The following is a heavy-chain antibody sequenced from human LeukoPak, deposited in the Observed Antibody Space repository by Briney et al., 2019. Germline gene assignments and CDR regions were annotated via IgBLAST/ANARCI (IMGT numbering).Heavy chain of an antibody. CDR3: ARDGPYDSGAFDI. V-gene: IGHV3-53*01. J-gene: IGHJ3*02. Sequence: PGGSLRLSCAASGFTVSSKYMSWVRQAPGKGLEWVSVIYSGGSTYYADSVKGRFTISRDNSKNTLYLQMNSPKAEDTAVYYCARDGPYDSGAFDIWGQGTMVTVSS. D-gene: IGHD3-3*01. CDR1: GFTVSSKY. CDR2: IYSGGST.